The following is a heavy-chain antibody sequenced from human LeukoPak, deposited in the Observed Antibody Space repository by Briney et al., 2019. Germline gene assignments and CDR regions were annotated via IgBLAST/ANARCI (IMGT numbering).Heavy chain of an antibody. CDR1: GFALRTGEVG. CDR2: ISWDEDK. Sequence: SGPTLVKPPRTHTLTCTFSGFALRTGEVGGGWSRQPPGKALEWLPLISWDEDKIYNTPLKSRPTITKETSKNQAVRSINNIDPVDTAACDRAHRALTLTTYFDYWGQGTLVTVSS. J-gene: IGHJ4*02. D-gene: IGHD4-17*01. CDR3: AHRALTLTTYFDY. V-gene: IGHV2-5*02.